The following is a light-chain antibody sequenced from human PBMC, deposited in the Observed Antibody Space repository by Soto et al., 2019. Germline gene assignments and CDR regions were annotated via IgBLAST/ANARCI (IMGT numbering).Light chain of an antibody. Sequence: QSALTQPASVSGSPGQSITISCTGTSSDVGGFNFVSWYQQHPGKAPQLIMYDVSNRPSGVSNRLSGSKSGNTASLTISGLQAEDEADYYCSSYRSSSTLGVFGTGTKLTGL. CDR2: DVS. V-gene: IGLV2-14*01. J-gene: IGLJ1*01. CDR3: SSYRSSSTLGV. CDR1: SSDVGGFNF.